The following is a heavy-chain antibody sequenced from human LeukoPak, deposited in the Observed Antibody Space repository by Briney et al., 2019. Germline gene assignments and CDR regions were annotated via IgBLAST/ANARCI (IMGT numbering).Heavy chain of an antibody. D-gene: IGHD6-19*01. J-gene: IGHJ4*02. CDR1: GGSFSGYY. CDR2: IYYSGST. V-gene: IGHV4-59*01. Sequence: SETLSLTCAVYGGSFSGYYWSWIRQPPGKGLEWIGYIYYSGSTNYNPSLKSRVTISVDTSKNQFSLKLSSVTAADTAVYYCARVVAASAPYYFDYWGQGTLVTVSS. CDR3: ARVVAASAPYYFDY.